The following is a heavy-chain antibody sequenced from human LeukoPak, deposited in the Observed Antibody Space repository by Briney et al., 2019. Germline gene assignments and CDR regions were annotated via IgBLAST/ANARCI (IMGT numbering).Heavy chain of an antibody. CDR3: AKGKERYYYYMDV. J-gene: IGHJ6*03. CDR1: GFTFSSYA. CDR2: ISGSGGST. V-gene: IGHV3-23*01. Sequence: GGSLRLSCAASGFTFSSYAMSWVRQAPGKGLEWVSAISGSGGSTYYADPVKGRFTISRDNSKNTLYLQMNSLRAEDTAVYYCAKGKERYYYYMDVWGKGTTVTVSS.